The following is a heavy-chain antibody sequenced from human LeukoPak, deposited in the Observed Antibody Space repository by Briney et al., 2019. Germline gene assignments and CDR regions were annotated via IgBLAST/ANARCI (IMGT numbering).Heavy chain of an antibody. D-gene: IGHD3-3*01. CDR1: GYSISSGYY. CDR3: ASGANYDFWSGYSNWFDP. J-gene: IGHJ5*02. CDR2: INHSGST. Sequence: SETLSLTCTVSGYSISSGYYWGWIRQPPGKGLEWIGEINHSGSTNYNPSLKSRVTISVDTSKNQFSLKLSSVTAADTAVYYCASGANYDFWSGYSNWFDPWGQGTLVTVSS. V-gene: IGHV4-38-2*02.